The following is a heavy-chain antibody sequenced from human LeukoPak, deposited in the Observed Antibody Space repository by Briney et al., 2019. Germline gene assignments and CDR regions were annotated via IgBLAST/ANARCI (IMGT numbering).Heavy chain of an antibody. J-gene: IGHJ6*02. CDR2: IYSVGTT. CDR3: AGYSAGWAYGMDA. V-gene: IGHV3-66*01. D-gene: IGHD6-19*01. Sequence: GGSLRLSCAASGFTVSSSYMSWVRQAPGKGLEWVSVIYSVGTTYYADSVKGRCAISRDHSKNALYLQMNSLRAEDTAGYYWAGYSAGWAYGMDARGHTTTVAAS. CDR1: GFTVSSSY.